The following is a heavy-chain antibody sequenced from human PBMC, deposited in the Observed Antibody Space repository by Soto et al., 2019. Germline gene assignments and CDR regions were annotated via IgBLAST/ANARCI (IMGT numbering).Heavy chain of an antibody. CDR1: GYTFTSYA. CDR3: ARDGVGVANWGGRDAFDI. Sequence: ASVKVSCKASGYTFTSYAMHWVRQAPGQRLEWMGWINAGNGNTKYSQKFQGRVTITRDPSASTAYMELSSLRSEDTAVYYCARDGVGVANWGGRDAFDIWGQGTMVTVSS. J-gene: IGHJ3*02. D-gene: IGHD7-27*01. CDR2: INAGNGNT. V-gene: IGHV1-3*01.